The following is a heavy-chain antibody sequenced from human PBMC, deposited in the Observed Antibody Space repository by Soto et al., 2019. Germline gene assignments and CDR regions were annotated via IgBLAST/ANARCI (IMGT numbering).Heavy chain of an antibody. V-gene: IGHV3-30*18. CDR1: GFTFSSYG. CDR2: ISYDGSNK. D-gene: IGHD3-10*01. J-gene: IGHJ4*02. Sequence: QVQLVESGGGVVQPGRSLRLSCAASGFTFSSYGMHWVRQAPGKGLEWVAVISYDGSNKYYADSVKGRFTISRDNSKNTMYHQLNSLRAEDTAVYYCAKDGGVLWFWELQCYFDYWGQGTLVNVSS. CDR3: AKDGGVLWFWELQCYFDY.